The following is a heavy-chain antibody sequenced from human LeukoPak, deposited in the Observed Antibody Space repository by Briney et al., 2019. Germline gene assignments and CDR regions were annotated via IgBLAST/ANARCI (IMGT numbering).Heavy chain of an antibody. CDR3: AREPSIAVAGGYYYYGMDV. CDR2: IIPIFGTA. Sequence: SVEVSCKDSGGTFSSYAISWVRQAPGQGLEWMGGIIPIFGTANYAQKFQGRVTITADESTSTAYMEPSSLRSEDTAVYYCAREPSIAVAGGYYYYGMDVWGQGTTVTVSS. CDR1: GGTFSSYA. J-gene: IGHJ6*02. D-gene: IGHD6-19*01. V-gene: IGHV1-69*13.